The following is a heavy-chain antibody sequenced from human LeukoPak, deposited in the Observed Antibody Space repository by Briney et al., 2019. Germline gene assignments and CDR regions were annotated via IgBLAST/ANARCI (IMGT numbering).Heavy chain of an antibody. Sequence: SETLSLTCAVYGGSFSGYYWSWIRQPPGKGLEWIGEINHSGSTNYNPSLKSRVTISVDTSKNQFSLKLSSVTAADTAVYYCARAGVYAISYWGQGTLVTVSS. J-gene: IGHJ4*02. V-gene: IGHV4-34*01. CDR3: ARAGVYAISY. CDR1: GGSFSGYY. CDR2: INHSGST. D-gene: IGHD2-8*01.